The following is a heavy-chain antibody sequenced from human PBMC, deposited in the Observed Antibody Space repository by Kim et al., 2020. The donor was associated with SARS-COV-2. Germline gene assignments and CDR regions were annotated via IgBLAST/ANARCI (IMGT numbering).Heavy chain of an antibody. CDR2: VTSGGTT. V-gene: IGHV3-23*01. CDR1: GFTFSNYG. J-gene: IGHJ4*02. Sequence: GGSLRLSCAASGFTFSNYGMTWIRQAPGKGLEWVSIVTSGGTTFYADSVKGRCTISRDNSKNTLYLQVNSLRADDTAVYYCAKSRGSGSDYGFDYWGQGTLVPVSS. CDR3: AKSRGSGSDYGFDY. D-gene: IGHD1-26*01.